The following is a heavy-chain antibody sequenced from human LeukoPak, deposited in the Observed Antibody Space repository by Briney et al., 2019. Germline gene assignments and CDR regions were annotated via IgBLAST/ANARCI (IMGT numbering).Heavy chain of an antibody. D-gene: IGHD2-2*01. Sequence: GASVKVSCKASGYTFSSYGISWVRQAPGQGLEWMGGIIPIFGTANYAQKFQGRVTITADESTSTAYMELSSLRSEDTAVYYCASRAAADIVVVPAADADYWGQGTLVTVSS. J-gene: IGHJ4*02. CDR3: ASRAAADIVVVPAADADY. CDR1: GYTFSSYG. CDR2: IIPIFGTA. V-gene: IGHV1-69*13.